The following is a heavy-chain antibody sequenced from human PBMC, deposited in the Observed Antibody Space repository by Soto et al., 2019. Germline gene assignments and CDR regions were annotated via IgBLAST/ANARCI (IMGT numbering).Heavy chain of an antibody. J-gene: IGHJ3*02. CDR2: IGTAGDT. D-gene: IGHD3-10*01. CDR1: GFTFSSYD. Sequence: PGGSLRLSCAASGFTFSSYDMHWVRQATGKGLEWVSAIGTAGDTYYPGSVKGRFTISRENAKNSLYLQMNSLRAGDTAVYYCARDQGSYDAFDIWGQGTMVTVSS. V-gene: IGHV3-13*01. CDR3: ARDQGSYDAFDI.